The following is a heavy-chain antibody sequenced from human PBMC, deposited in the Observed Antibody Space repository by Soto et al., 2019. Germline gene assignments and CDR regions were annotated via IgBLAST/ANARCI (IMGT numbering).Heavy chain of an antibody. D-gene: IGHD5-18*01. J-gene: IGHJ4*02. Sequence: QVQLVQSGAEMKKPGASVKVSCKASGFTFITHGFTWVRQAPGQGLEWMGWISAYNGDTHYAQKVQGRVTMTTDTPTSTAYMELRSLTSDDTAVYYCARKAMGAHVDKWGQGTLVIVSS. CDR3: ARKAMGAHVDK. CDR2: ISAYNGDT. CDR1: GFTFITHG. V-gene: IGHV1-18*01.